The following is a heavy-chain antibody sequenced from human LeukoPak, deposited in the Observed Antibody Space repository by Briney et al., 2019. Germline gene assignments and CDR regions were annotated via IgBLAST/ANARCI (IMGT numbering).Heavy chain of an antibody. Sequence: PSETLSLTCAVYGGSFSGYYWSWIRQPPGKGLEWIGEINHSGSTNYNPSLKSRVTISVDTSKNQFSLKLSSVTAADTAVYYCARADVNYGDYVWLRSPFDYWGQGTLVTVSS. CDR2: INHSGST. J-gene: IGHJ4*02. V-gene: IGHV4-34*01. CDR3: ARADVNYGDYVWLRSPFDY. D-gene: IGHD4-17*01. CDR1: GGSFSGYY.